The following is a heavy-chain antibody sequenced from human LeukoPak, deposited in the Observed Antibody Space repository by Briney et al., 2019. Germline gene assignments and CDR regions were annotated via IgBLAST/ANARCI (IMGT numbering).Heavy chain of an antibody. CDR1: GFTFKYYG. J-gene: IGHJ3*02. V-gene: IGHV3-30*02. D-gene: IGHD3-10*01. Sequence: GGSLRLSCEASGFTFKYYGMHWVRQAPGKGLEWVAFIRFDSTNYYYADSVKGRFTISRDNSQNTLYLQMNSLRSDDTAVYYCARTSHRGADAFDIWGQGTLVTVSS. CDR2: IRFDSTNY. CDR3: ARTSHRGADAFDI.